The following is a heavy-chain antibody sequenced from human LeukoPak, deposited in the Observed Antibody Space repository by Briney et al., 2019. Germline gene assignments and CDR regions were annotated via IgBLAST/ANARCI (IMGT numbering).Heavy chain of an antibody. J-gene: IGHJ6*02. CDR1: GYXFTGYY. Sequence: ASVKVSCKASGYXFTGYYIHWVRQAPGQGLEWMGWINPNSGGTNYAQKFQGRATMTRDTSISTAYMELSRLRSDDTAVYYCARDLVLLWFGDRFHYYYYGMDVWGQGTTVTVSS. V-gene: IGHV1-2*02. CDR3: ARDLVLLWFGDRFHYYYYGMDV. D-gene: IGHD3-10*01. CDR2: INPNSGGT.